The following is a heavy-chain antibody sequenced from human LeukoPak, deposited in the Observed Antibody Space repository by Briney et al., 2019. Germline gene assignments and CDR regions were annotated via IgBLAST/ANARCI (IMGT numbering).Heavy chain of an antibody. D-gene: IGHD2-15*01. CDR2: IYTSGST. V-gene: IGHV4-4*07. J-gene: IGHJ6*02. Sequence: PSETLSLTCTVSGGSISSYYWSWIRQPAGKGLEWIGRIYTSGSTNYNPSLKSRVTTSVDTSKNQFSLKLSSVTAADTAVYYCASSALGYCSGGSCAAYYYYGMDVWGQGTTVTVSS. CDR1: GGSISSYY. CDR3: ASSALGYCSGGSCAAYYYYGMDV.